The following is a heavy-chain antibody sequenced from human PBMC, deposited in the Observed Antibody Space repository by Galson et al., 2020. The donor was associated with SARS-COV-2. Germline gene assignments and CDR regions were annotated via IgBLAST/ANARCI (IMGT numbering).Heavy chain of an antibody. CDR3: AKEGPKNDFWSGSTWSTDY. CDR1: GFTFSNYA. CDR2: ISYDANDK. Sequence: TGGSLRLSCAASGFTFSNYAMHWVRQAPGKGLEWVAVISYDANDKNYADSVRGRFTISRDNSKNTLFLQMNSLRPDDTGVYYCAKEGPKNDFWSGSTWSTDYWGQGTLVTVSS. V-gene: IGHV3-30*18. D-gene: IGHD3-3*01. J-gene: IGHJ4*02.